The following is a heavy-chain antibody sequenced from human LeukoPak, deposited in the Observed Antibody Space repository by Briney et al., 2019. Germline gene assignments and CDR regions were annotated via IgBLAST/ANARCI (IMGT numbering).Heavy chain of an antibody. D-gene: IGHD3-22*01. V-gene: IGHV4-31*03. CDR1: GASFNSDDQY. CDR2: VHPSRML. J-gene: IGHJ4*02. Sequence: KASETLSLTCTVSGASFNSDDQYWNWIRQSPGKGLEWIVSVHPSRMLYNNPSLESRVTMSRDTSKNQCSLNLRSMTAADTAVYFCSRGLDSRKLGYWGQGILVTVSS. CDR3: SRGLDSRKLGY.